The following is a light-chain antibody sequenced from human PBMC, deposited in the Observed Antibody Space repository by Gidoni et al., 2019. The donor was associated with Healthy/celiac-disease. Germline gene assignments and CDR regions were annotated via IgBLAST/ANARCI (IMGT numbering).Light chain of an antibody. CDR1: QDISNY. J-gene: IGKJ4*01. V-gene: IGKV1-33*01. CDR2: DAS. CDR3: QQYDNLSLT. Sequence: DIQMTQSPSSLSASVGARVTITCQASQDISNYLNWYQQKPGQAPKLLIYDASNLETGVPSRFSGSGSGTDFTFTISSLQPEDIATYYCQQYDNLSLTFGGGTKVEIK.